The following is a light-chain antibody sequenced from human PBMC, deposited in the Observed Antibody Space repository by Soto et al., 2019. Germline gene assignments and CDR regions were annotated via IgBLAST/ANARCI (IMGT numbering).Light chain of an antibody. CDR1: QDITNY. CDR2: GAS. J-gene: IGKJ4*01. CDR3: QQFNNYPT. V-gene: IGKV1-33*01. Sequence: DIQMTQSPSSLSASVGDRVTITCQASQDITNYLNWYQQKPGKAPKLLIYGASNLEIGVPSRFSGSGSGADFTFTINSLQPEDIATYYCQQFNNYPTFGGGTKVEIK.